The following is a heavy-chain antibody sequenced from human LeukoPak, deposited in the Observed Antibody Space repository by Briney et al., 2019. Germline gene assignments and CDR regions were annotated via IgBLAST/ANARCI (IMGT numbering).Heavy chain of an antibody. CDR1: GGSINNHY. J-gene: IGHJ6*02. CDR3: ARRTTMTNYYYYGMDV. D-gene: IGHD4-17*01. V-gene: IGHV4-59*08. CDR2: IHYTRST. Sequence: PSETLSLTCIVSGGSINNHYWTWIRQTPGKGLEWIGDIHYTRSTNYNPSLKSRVTISVDTSRNQFSLKLSSVTAADTAVYYCARRTTMTNYYYYGMDVWGQGTTVTVSS.